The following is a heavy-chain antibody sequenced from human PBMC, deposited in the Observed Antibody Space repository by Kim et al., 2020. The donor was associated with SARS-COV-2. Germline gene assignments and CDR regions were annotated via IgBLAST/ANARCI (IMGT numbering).Heavy chain of an antibody. Sequence: SLRSRVTISVDTSKKQLSLKMSSVTAADTAVYYCARVRRSTSFGVVNWFDPWGQGTLVTVSS. CDR3: ARVRRSTSFGVVNWFDP. J-gene: IGHJ5*02. D-gene: IGHD3-3*01. V-gene: IGHV4-59*01.